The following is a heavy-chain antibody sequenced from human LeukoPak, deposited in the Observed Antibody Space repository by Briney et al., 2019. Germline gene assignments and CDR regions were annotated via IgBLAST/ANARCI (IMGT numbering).Heavy chain of an antibody. D-gene: IGHD3-22*01. V-gene: IGHV1-24*01. CDR2: FDPADGET. CDR1: GYTVTDLP. Sequence: ASMNVSCKVSGYTVTDLPMHWARQAPGRGLEWMGSFDPADGETVYAQKFQGRVTMTADTSTDTVYMELSSLRSEDTAVYYCARNREVDDSNGAFDIWGRGTMVTVSS. CDR3: ARNREVDDSNGAFDI. J-gene: IGHJ3*02.